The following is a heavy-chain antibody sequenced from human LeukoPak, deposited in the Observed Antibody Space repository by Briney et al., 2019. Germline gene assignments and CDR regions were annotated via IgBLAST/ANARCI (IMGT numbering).Heavy chain of an antibody. CDR2: ISGSGGST. CDR1: GFTFSSYA. V-gene: IGHV3-23*01. J-gene: IGHJ4*02. Sequence: WGSLRLSCAASGFTFSSYAMSWVRQAPGKGLEWVSAISGSGGSTYYADSVKGRFTISRDNSKNTLYLQMNSLRAEDTAVYYCAKEVAYGDYLAPFDYWGQGTLVTVSS. CDR3: AKEVAYGDYLAPFDY. D-gene: IGHD4-17*01.